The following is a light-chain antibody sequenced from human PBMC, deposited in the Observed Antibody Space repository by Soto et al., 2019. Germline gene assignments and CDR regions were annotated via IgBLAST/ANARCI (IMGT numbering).Light chain of an antibody. CDR1: QSVSSSY. CDR2: GAS. Sequence: EIMVTQSPGTLSLSPGERATLSCRASQSVSSSYLAWYQHKPGQSPRLLIYGASARATGIPDRFSGGGSGAEYTLTISSLQSEDVAVYYCQQYDKWPRTFGQGTKVDIK. J-gene: IGKJ1*01. CDR3: QQYDKWPRT. V-gene: IGKV3-15*01.